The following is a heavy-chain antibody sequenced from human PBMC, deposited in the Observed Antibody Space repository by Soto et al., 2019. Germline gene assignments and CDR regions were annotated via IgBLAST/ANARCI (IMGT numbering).Heavy chain of an antibody. V-gene: IGHV4-39*01. CDR2: IYYSGST. D-gene: IGHD4-17*01. CDR3: ATPLRDLLFDI. CDR1: GGSISSSSYY. J-gene: IGHJ3*02. Sequence: QLQLQESGPGLVKPSETLSLTCTVSGGSISSSSYYWGWIRQPPGKGMEGIGSIYYSGSTYYNPSLKSRVTISVDTSKNQFSLKLSSVTAADTAVYYCATPLRDLLFDIWGQGTMVTVSS.